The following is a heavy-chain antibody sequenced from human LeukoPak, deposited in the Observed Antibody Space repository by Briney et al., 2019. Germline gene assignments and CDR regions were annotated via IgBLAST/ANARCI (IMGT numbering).Heavy chain of an antibody. V-gene: IGHV3-53*01. J-gene: IGHJ4*02. Sequence: GGSLRLSCAASGFTVSSKYMSWVRQAPGKGLEWVSVMYSGGSTYYADSVEGRFTISRDNSKNTVYLQMNSLRAEDTAVYYCASVTMFRGPHFDYWGQGTLVTVSS. CDR1: GFTVSSKY. CDR3: ASVTMFRGPHFDY. D-gene: IGHD3-10*01. CDR2: MYSGGST.